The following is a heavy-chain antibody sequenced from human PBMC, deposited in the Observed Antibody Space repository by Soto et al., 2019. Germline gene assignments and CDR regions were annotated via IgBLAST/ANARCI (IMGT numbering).Heavy chain of an antibody. CDR2: IYYSGST. CDR1: GGSISSYY. D-gene: IGHD2-15*01. V-gene: IGHV4-59*12. J-gene: IGHJ6*03. CDR3: ARRVLGYCSGGSCHGNYYYYYMDV. Sequence: SETLSLTCTVSGGSISSYYWSWIRQPPGKGLEWIGYIYYSGSTNYNPSLKSRVTISVDTSKNQFSLKLTSVTAADTAVYYCARRVLGYCSGGSCHGNYYYYYMDVWGKGTTVTVSS.